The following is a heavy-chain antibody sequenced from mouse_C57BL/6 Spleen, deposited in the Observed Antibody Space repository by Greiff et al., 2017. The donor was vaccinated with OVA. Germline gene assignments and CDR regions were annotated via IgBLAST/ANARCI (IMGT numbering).Heavy chain of an antibody. D-gene: IGHD4-1*01. J-gene: IGHJ2*01. CDR3: ARNWEGGNYFDY. CDR1: GYTFTSYW. V-gene: IGHV1-64*01. CDR2: IHPNSGST. Sequence: QVQLQQSGAELVKPGASVKLSCKASGYTFTSYWMHWVKQRPGQGLEWIGMIHPNSGSTNYNEKFKSKATLTVDKSSSTAYMQLSSLTSEDSAVYYCARNWEGGNYFDYWGQGTTLTVSS.